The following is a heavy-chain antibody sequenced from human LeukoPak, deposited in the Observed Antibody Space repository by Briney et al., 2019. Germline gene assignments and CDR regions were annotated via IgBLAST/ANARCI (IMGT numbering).Heavy chain of an antibody. CDR1: GFTFSSFW. J-gene: IGHJ4*02. V-gene: IGHV3-7*03. Sequence: GGSLRLSCAASGFTFSSFWMSWVRQAPGKGVEWVANIKQEGSEKYYVDSVKGRFTIPRDNAKTSLYLQMNSLRAEDTAVYYCARDPGVIHYDYWGQGTLVTVSS. D-gene: IGHD3-16*02. CDR2: IKQEGSEK. CDR3: ARDPGVIHYDY.